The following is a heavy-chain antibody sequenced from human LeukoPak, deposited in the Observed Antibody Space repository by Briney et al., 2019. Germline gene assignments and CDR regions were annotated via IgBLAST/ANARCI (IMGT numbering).Heavy chain of an antibody. CDR2: IYYSGST. Sequence: PSETLSLTCTVSSGSISTSNYYWGWVRQPPGKALEWIGSIYYSGSTYYNPSLKSRVTISVDTSKNQFSLKLSSVTAADTAVYYCARDALGSSSSWLPTLFDPWGQGTLVTVSS. CDR3: ARDALGSSSSWLPTLFDP. V-gene: IGHV4-39*07. D-gene: IGHD6-13*01. CDR1: SGSISTSNYY. J-gene: IGHJ5*02.